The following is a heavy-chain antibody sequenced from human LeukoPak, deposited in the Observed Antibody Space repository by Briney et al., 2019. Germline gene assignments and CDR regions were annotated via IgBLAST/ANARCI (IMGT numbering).Heavy chain of an antibody. Sequence: ASVKVSRKASGYTFTGYYMHWVRQAPGQGLEWMGRINPNSGGTNYAQKFQGRVTMTRDTSISTAYMELSRLRSDDTAVYYCARERGSSWRYYYMDVWGKGTTVTVSS. V-gene: IGHV1-2*06. CDR1: GYTFTGYY. D-gene: IGHD6-13*01. CDR3: ARERGSSWRYYYMDV. CDR2: INPNSGGT. J-gene: IGHJ6*03.